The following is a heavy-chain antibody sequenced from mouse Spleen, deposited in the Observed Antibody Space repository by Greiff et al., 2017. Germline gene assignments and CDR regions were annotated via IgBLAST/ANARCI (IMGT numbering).Heavy chain of an antibody. CDR1: GYTFTSYY. J-gene: IGHJ3*01. D-gene: IGHD2-10*02. Sequence: VQLVESGPELVKPGASVRISCKASGYTFTSYYIHWVKQRPGQGLEWIGWIYPGNVNTKYNEKFKGKATLTADKSSSTAYMQLSSLTSEDSAVYFCARAYGNYGAWFAYWGQGTLVTVSA. CDR2: IYPGNVNT. V-gene: IGHV1S56*01. CDR3: ARAYGNYGAWFAY.